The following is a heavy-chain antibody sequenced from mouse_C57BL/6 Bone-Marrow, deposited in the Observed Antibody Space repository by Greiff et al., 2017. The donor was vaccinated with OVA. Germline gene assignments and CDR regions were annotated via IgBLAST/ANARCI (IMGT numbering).Heavy chain of an antibody. CDR2: ISYDGSN. CDR1: GYSITSGYY. CDR3: ARGETAQATWFAY. J-gene: IGHJ3*01. D-gene: IGHD3-2*02. Sequence: ESGPGLVKPSQSLSLTCSVTGYSITSGYYWNWIRQFPGNKLEWMGYISYDGSNNYNPSLKNRTSITRDTSKNPFFLKLNSVTTEDTATYYGARGETAQATWFAYWGQGTLVTVSA. V-gene: IGHV3-6*01.